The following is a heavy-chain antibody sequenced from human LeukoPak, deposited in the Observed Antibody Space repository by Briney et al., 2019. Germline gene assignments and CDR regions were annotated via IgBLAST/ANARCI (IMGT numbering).Heavy chain of an antibody. CDR1: GYSICNDYY. CDR3: ARGGIGVAVYFDF. CDR2: IYHTGSS. D-gene: IGHD6-19*01. Sequence: SETLSLTCDVSGYSICNDYYWGWIRQPPGKGLEWIGSIYHTGSSYYNPSLKSRVAISVDTSKNELFLKMRSVTAAVTAVYYCARGGIGVAVYFDFWGRGTLVTVSS. J-gene: IGHJ4*02. V-gene: IGHV4-38-2*01.